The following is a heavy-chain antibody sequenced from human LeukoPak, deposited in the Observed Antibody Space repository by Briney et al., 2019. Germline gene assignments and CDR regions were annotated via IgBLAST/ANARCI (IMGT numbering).Heavy chain of an antibody. CDR2: ISYDGSNK. D-gene: IGHD3-16*02. CDR3: ASPLPDDYVWGSYRSSDAFDI. J-gene: IGHJ3*02. Sequence: PGGSLRLSCAASGFTFSSYAMHWVRQAPGKGLEWVAVISYDGSNKYYADSVKGRFTISRDNSKNTLYLQMNSLRAEDTAVYYCASPLPDDYVWGSYRSSDAFDIWGQGTMVTVSS. CDR1: GFTFSSYA. V-gene: IGHV3-30*04.